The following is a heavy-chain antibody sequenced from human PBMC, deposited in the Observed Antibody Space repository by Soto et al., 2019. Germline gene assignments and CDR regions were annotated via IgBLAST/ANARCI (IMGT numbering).Heavy chain of an antibody. D-gene: IGHD2-2*01. CDR3: ARGTRFNRYGMDV. V-gene: IGHV4-34*01. CDR2: INHSGST. J-gene: IGHJ6*02. CDR1: GGSFSCYY. Sequence: SETLSLTCAVYGGSFSCYYWSWIRQPPGKGLEWIGEINHSGSTNYNPSLKSRVTISVDTSKNQFSLKLSSVTAADTAVYYCARGTRFNRYGMDVWGQGTTVTVSS.